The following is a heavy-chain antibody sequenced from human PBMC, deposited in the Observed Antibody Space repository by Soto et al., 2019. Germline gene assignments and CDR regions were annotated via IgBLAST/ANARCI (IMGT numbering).Heavy chain of an antibody. V-gene: IGHV1-18*01. D-gene: IGHD6-13*01. CDR3: ARATRYSSSWYVIGWFDP. J-gene: IGHJ5*02. Sequence: ASVKVSCKASGYTFTSYGISWVRQAPGQGLEWMGWISAYNGNTNYAQKLQGRVTMTTDTSTSTAYMELRSLRADDTAVYYCARATRYSSSWYVIGWFDPWGQGTLVTVSS. CDR1: GYTFTSYG. CDR2: ISAYNGNT.